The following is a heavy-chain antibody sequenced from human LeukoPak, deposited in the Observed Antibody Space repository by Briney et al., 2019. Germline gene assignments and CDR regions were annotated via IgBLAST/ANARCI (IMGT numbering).Heavy chain of an antibody. Sequence: SQTLSLTCTVSGGSISSGGYYWSWIRQHPGKGLEWIGYIYYSGSTYYNPSLKSRVTISVDRSKNQFSLKLSSVTAADTAVYYCARVQFWSGYNWFDPWGQGTLVTVSS. CDR1: GGSISSGGYY. CDR2: IYYSGST. D-gene: IGHD3-3*01. CDR3: ARVQFWSGYNWFDP. V-gene: IGHV4-31*03. J-gene: IGHJ5*02.